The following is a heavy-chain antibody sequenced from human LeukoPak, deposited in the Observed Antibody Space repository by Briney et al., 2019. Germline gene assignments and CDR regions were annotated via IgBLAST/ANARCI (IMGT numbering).Heavy chain of an antibody. CDR2: MNNGPGAT. CDR1: GFSFSTSP. CDR3: AKTHYDLLDV. V-gene: IGHV3-23*01. J-gene: IGHJ6*02. D-gene: IGHD5-12*01. Sequence: GGSLRLSCAASGFSFSTSPMSWVRQPPGRGLEWVSAMNNGPGATFYRDSVRGRFTISRDDSKSTLYLQMNSLRAEDTGTYYCAKTHYDLLDVWGQGTTVTVSS.